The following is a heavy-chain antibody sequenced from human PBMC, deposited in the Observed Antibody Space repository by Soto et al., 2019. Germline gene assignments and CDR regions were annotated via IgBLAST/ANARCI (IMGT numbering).Heavy chain of an antibody. Sequence: GASVKVSCKASGYTFTGYAMHWVRQAPGQRLEWMGWINAGNGNTKYSQKFQGRVTITRDTSASTAYMELSSLRSEDTAVYYCARVGPPQYYDILTGFDYWGQGTLVTVYS. CDR2: INAGNGNT. V-gene: IGHV1-3*01. CDR1: GYTFTGYA. J-gene: IGHJ4*02. CDR3: ARVGPPQYYDILTGFDY. D-gene: IGHD3-9*01.